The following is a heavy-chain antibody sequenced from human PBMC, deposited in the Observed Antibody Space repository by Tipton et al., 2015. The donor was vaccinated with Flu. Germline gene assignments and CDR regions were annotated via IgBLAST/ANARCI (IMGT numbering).Heavy chain of an antibody. D-gene: IGHD2/OR15-2a*01. Sequence: TLSLTCTVYGGSFSGYYWSWIRQHPGKGLEWIGRIYSTGMTKYNPSLKSQVTISLDTSKNQFSLRLNSVTAADTAVYFCARERLGEYNSAGYPESWGQGTLVSVSP. V-gene: IGHV4-4*07. CDR1: GGSFSGYY. CDR2: IYSTGMT. CDR3: ARERLGEYNSAGYPES. J-gene: IGHJ5*02.